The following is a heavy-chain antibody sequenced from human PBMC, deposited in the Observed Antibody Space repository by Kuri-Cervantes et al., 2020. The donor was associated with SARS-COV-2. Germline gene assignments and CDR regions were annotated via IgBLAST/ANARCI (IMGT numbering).Heavy chain of an antibody. V-gene: IGHV4-39*02. Sequence: SETLSLTCTVSGGSISRSSHFWGWIRQPPGKGLECIGSIHYRGTTYYKPSLNSRVTISVDTSKNLISLRLTSVTATDTAIYYCATGRVVPVGYWFDPWGQGILVTVSS. D-gene: IGHD2-2*01. CDR3: ATGRVVPVGYWFDP. J-gene: IGHJ5*02. CDR2: IHYRGTT. CDR1: GGSISRSSHF.